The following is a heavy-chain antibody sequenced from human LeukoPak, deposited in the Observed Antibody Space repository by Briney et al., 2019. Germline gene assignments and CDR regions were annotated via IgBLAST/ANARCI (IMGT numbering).Heavy chain of an antibody. J-gene: IGHJ4*02. V-gene: IGHV1-18*04. CDR1: GYTFTGYY. CDR3: ARVRAMATTYYFDY. Sequence: ASVKVSCKASGYTFTGYYMHWVRQAPGQGLEWMGWISAYNGNTNYAQKLQGRVTMTTDTSTSTAYMELRSLRSDDTAVYYCARVRAMATTYYFDYWGQGTLVTVSS. CDR2: ISAYNGNT. D-gene: IGHD5-24*01.